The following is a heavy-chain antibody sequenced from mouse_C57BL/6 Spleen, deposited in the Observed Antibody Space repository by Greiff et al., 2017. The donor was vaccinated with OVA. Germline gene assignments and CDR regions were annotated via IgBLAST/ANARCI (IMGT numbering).Heavy chain of an antibody. V-gene: IGHV1-22*01. D-gene: IGHD2-5*01. Sequence: VQLQQSGPELVKPGASVKMSCKASGYTFTDYNMHWVKQSHGKSLEWIGYINPNNGGTSYNQKFKGKATLTVNKSSSTAYMEIRSLTSEDSAVYYCGNYRNYDYWGQGTTLTVSS. CDR1: GYTFTDYN. CDR2: INPNNGGT. J-gene: IGHJ2*01. CDR3: GNYRNYDY.